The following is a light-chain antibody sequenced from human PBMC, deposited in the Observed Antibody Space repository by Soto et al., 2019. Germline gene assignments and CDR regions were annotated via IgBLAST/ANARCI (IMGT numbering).Light chain of an antibody. CDR3: QHYGSPPYA. CDR1: QSVSSTS. CDR2: GGY. V-gene: IGKV3-20*01. J-gene: IGKJ2*01. Sequence: EIVLTQSPGALSLSPGGRATLSCRASQSVSSTSLAWYQQKPGRAPRLLIYGGYRRATGIPDRFSGSGSGTDFTLTISRLEPEDFSVYYCQHYGSPPYAFGQRTKLEIK.